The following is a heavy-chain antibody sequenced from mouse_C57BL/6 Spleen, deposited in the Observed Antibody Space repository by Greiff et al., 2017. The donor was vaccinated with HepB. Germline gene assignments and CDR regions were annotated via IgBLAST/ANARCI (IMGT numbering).Heavy chain of an antibody. Sequence: QVQLQQPGAELVRPGTSVKLSCKASGYTFTSYWIHWVKQRPGQGLEWIGVIDPSDSYTNYNQKFKGKATLTVDTSSSTAYMQLSSLTSEDSAVYYCARDIGNYRYFDVWGTGTTVTVSS. CDR3: ARDIGNYRYFDV. CDR1: GYTFTSYW. D-gene: IGHD2-1*01. CDR2: IDPSDSYT. V-gene: IGHV1-59*01. J-gene: IGHJ1*03.